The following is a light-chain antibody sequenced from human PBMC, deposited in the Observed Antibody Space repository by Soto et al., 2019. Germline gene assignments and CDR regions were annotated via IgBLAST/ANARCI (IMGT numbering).Light chain of an antibody. CDR3: TSYISASTPYV. Sequence: QSALTQPASVSGSPGQSITISCVGTSSDVGRYTYVSWYQQYPGKAPKLIIYDVYNRPSGVSNRFSGSKSGNTASLTISGLQAEDEADYYCTSYISASTPYVFGSGTKLTVL. CDR2: DVY. J-gene: IGLJ1*01. V-gene: IGLV2-14*01. CDR1: SSDVGRYTY.